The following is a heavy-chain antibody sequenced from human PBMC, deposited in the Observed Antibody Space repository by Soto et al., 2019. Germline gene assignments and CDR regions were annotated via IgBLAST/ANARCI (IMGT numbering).Heavy chain of an antibody. CDR3: ARAIVVVPAAMEYYSSYGTHV. CDR1: GGCISSGGYY. D-gene: IGHD2-2*01. CDR2: IYYSGST. J-gene: IGHJ6*02. Sequence: SETLSLTCTVSGGCISSGGYYWSWIRQHPGKGLEWIGYIYYSGSTYYNPSLKSRVTISVDTSKNQFSLQLSSVTAADTAVYYCARAIVVVPAAMEYYSSYGTHVCGQGAPATVSS. V-gene: IGHV4-31*03.